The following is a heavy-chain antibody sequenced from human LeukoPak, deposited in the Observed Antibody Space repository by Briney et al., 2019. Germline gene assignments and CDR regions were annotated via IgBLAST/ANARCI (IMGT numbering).Heavy chain of an antibody. J-gene: IGHJ6*03. D-gene: IGHD3-3*01. Sequence: SETLSLTCTVSGYSISSGYYWGWIRQPPGKGLEWIGSIYHSGSTYYNPSLKSRVTISVDTSKNQSSLKLSSVTAADTAVYYCASSRLRFLEWLLYGGYYMDVWGKGTTVTVSS. CDR3: ASSRLRFLEWLLYGGYYMDV. CDR1: GYSISSGYY. V-gene: IGHV4-38-2*02. CDR2: IYHSGST.